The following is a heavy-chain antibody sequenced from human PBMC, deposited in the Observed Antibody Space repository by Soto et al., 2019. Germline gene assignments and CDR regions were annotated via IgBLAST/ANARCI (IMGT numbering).Heavy chain of an antibody. CDR2: ESYSGRT. Sequence: PSETLSLTCTVSGDSISSTDYYWTWIRQRPGKGLEWIGYESYSGRTYYSPSYNPSLKSRVSISLDTSKNKVSLRLASLTVADTAVYYCARERVATMMGARYGMDVWGQGTTVTVSS. V-gene: IGHV4-31*03. D-gene: IGHD5-12*01. J-gene: IGHJ6*02. CDR3: ARERVATMMGARYGMDV. CDR1: GDSISSTDYY.